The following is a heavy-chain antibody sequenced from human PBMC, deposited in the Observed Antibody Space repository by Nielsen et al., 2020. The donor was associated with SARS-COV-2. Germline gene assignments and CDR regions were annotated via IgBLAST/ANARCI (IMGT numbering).Heavy chain of an antibody. J-gene: IGHJ4*02. Sequence: GESLKISCAASGFTFSSYSMNWVRQAPGKGLEWVSSISSSSSYIYYADSVKGRFTISRDNAKNSLYLQMNSLRAEDTAVYCCARAPYSSGWYYFDYWGQGTLVTVSS. CDR3: ARAPYSSGWYYFDY. CDR1: GFTFSSYS. V-gene: IGHV3-21*01. CDR2: ISSSSSYI. D-gene: IGHD6-19*01.